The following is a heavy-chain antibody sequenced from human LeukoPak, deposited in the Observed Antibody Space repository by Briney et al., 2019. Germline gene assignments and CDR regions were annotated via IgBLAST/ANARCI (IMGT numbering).Heavy chain of an antibody. V-gene: IGHV4-34*01. CDR2: INHSGST. CDR3: VSLVTF. D-gene: IGHD1-26*01. CDR1: GGSFSGYY. J-gene: IGHJ4*02. Sequence: PSETLSLTCAVYGGSFSGYYWSWIRQPPGKGLEWIGEINHSGSTNYNPSLKSRVTISVDTSKNQFSLKLSSVTAADTAVYYCVSLVTFWGQGTLVTVSS.